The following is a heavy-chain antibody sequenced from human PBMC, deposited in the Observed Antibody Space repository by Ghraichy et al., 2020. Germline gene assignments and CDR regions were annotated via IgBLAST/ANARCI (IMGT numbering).Heavy chain of an antibody. J-gene: IGHJ4*02. D-gene: IGHD3-22*01. Sequence: GGSLRLSCTASGFTFSDHYVDWVRQAPGKGLEWVGRTRNQANSYTTQYAESLRGRFTISRDDSKNSLYLQMNSLKIEDTAVYYCVRESRDYFDSSGHFDFWGQGTLVTVSS. V-gene: IGHV3-72*01. CDR1: GFTFSDHY. CDR3: VRESRDYFDSSGHFDF. CDR2: TRNQANSYTT.